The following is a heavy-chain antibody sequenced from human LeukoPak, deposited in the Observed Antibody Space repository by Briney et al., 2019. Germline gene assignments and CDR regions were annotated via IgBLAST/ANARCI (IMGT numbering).Heavy chain of an antibody. CDR1: GYTFTGYY. Sequence: ASVKVSCKASGYTFTGYYMHWVRQAPGQGLEWMGRINPNSGGTNYAQKFQGRVTMTRDTSISTAYMELSRLRSDDTAVYYCAKRSIAARPNYYYYMDVWGKGTTVTASS. CDR3: AKRSIAARPNYYYYMDV. CDR2: INPNSGGT. D-gene: IGHD6-6*01. V-gene: IGHV1-2*06. J-gene: IGHJ6*03.